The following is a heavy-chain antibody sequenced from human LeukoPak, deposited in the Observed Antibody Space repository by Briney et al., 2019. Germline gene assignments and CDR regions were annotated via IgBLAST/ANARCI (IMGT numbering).Heavy chain of an antibody. D-gene: IGHD6-19*01. Sequence: SETLSLTCTVSGGFISSYYWSWIRQPAGKGLEWIGRIYTSGSTNYNPSLKSRVTMSVDTSKNQFSLKLSSVTAADTALYYWARAGYSSGWYYFDYWGQGTLVTVSS. CDR1: GGFISSYY. V-gene: IGHV4-4*07. CDR3: ARAGYSSGWYYFDY. J-gene: IGHJ4*02. CDR2: IYTSGST.